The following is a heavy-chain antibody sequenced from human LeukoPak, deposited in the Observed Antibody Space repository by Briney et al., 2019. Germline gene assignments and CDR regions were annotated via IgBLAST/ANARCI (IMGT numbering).Heavy chain of an antibody. J-gene: IGHJ4*02. CDR3: ASHHYYDSSGYSGFDY. CDR1: GYTFTGYY. V-gene: IGHV1-69*05. CDR2: IIPIFGTA. D-gene: IGHD3-22*01. Sequence: SVKVSCKASGYTFTGYYMHWVRQAPGQGLEWMGRIIPIFGTANYAQKFQGRVTITTDESTSTAYMELSSLRSEDTAVYYCASHHYYDSSGYSGFDYWGQGTLVTVSS.